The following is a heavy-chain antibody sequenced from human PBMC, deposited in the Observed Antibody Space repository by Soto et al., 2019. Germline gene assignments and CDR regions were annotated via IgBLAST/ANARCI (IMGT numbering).Heavy chain of an antibody. CDR1: GGSFSGYY. CDR3: ARLGYCSSTSCSDY. D-gene: IGHD2-2*01. CDR2: INHSGST. V-gene: IGHV4-34*01. J-gene: IGHJ4*02. Sequence: QVQLQQWGAGLLKPSETLSLTCAVYGGSFSGYYWSWIRQPPGKGLEWIGEINHSGSTNYNPSLKSRVTISVDTSKNQFSLKLSSVTAADTAVYYCARLGYCSSTSCSDYWGQGTLVTVSS.